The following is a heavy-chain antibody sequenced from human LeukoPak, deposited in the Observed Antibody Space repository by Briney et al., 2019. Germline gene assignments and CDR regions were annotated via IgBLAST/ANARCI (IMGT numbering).Heavy chain of an antibody. Sequence: GRSLRLSCAASGSTFDDYAMHWVRQAPGKGLEWVSGISWNSGSIGYADSVKGRFTISRDNAKNSLYLQMNSLRAEDTALYYCAKDRSLAVTTGYFDYWGQGTLVTVSS. CDR3: AKDRSLAVTTGYFDY. J-gene: IGHJ4*02. V-gene: IGHV3-9*01. CDR1: GSTFDDYA. D-gene: IGHD4-17*01. CDR2: ISWNSGSI.